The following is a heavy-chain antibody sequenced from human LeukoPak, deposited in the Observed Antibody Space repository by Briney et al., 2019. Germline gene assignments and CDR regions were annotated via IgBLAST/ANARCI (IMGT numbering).Heavy chain of an antibody. CDR2: IYYSGST. CDR3: ARVSARITMIVGAFDI. CDR1: GGSISSYY. Sequence: PSETLSLTCTVSGGSISSYYWSWIRQPPGKGLEWIGYIYYSGSTNYNPSLKSRVTISVDTSKNQFSLELSSVTAADTAVYYCARVSARITMIVGAFDIWGQGTMVTVSS. V-gene: IGHV4-59*01. J-gene: IGHJ3*02. D-gene: IGHD3-22*01.